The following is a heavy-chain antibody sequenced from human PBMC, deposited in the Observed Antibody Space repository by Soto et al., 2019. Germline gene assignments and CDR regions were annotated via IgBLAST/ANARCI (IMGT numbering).Heavy chain of an antibody. D-gene: IGHD2-8*02. Sequence: SVKVSCKASGGTFSSYTISWVRQAPGQGLEWMGRIIPIHGIAKYAQKFQGRLTITGDKSTSSAYMELSSLRSEDTAVYYCARDLRNSWWWSWNWGQGTLVTGSS. CDR2: IIPIHGIA. CDR1: GGTFSSYT. J-gene: IGHJ4*02. CDR3: ARDLRNSWWWSWN. V-gene: IGHV1-69*04.